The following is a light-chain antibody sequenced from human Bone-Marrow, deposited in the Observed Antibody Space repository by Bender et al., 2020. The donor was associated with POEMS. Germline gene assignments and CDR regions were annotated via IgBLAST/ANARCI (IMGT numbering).Light chain of an antibody. V-gene: IGLV2-23*02. CDR3: CSFTGSNTPYV. Sequence: QSALTQPASVSGSPGQSITISCTGTTDDVGSYNLVSWYQQHPGKAPKLMIYEVSKRPSGVSNRFSGSQSGNTASLTISGLLAADEADYYCCSFTGSNTPYVFGTGTRVAV. CDR2: EVS. J-gene: IGLJ1*01. CDR1: TDDVGSYNL.